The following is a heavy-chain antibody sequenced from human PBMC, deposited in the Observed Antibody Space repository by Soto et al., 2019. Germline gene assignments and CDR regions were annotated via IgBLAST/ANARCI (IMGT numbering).Heavy chain of an antibody. D-gene: IGHD4-17*01. CDR1: GFTFSSYS. CDR3: AKDFFMTTVAVFDY. V-gene: IGHV3-23*01. CDR2: ISGSGGNT. Sequence: HPGGSLRLSCAASGFTFSSYSMNWVRQAPGKGLEWVSAISGSGGNTYYADSVKGRFTISRDNSKNTLYLQMNSLRAEDTAVYYCAKDFFMTTVAVFDYWGQGTLVTVSS. J-gene: IGHJ4*02.